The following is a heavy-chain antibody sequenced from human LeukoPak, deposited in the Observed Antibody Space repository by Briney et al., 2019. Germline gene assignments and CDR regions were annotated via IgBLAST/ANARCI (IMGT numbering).Heavy chain of an antibody. Sequence: ASVKVSCKASGYTFTGNYMHWVRQAPGQGLELMGWINPNSGGTNYAQKFQGRVTMTRDTSISTGYMELSRLRSDDTAVYYCARVWVVERPRDAFDIWGQGTMVTVSS. CDR3: ARVWVVERPRDAFDI. V-gene: IGHV1-2*02. CDR1: GYTFTGNY. J-gene: IGHJ3*02. CDR2: INPNSGGT. D-gene: IGHD1-1*01.